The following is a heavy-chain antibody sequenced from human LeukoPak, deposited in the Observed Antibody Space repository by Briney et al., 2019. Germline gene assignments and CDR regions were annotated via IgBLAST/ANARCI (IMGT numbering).Heavy chain of an antibody. J-gene: IGHJ3*02. Sequence: GGPLRLSCLASGFTFGDYAMSWFRQAPGKWLEWVGFIRSKAYGGTTGYAASVKGRFTISRDDSKSIAYLQMNSLKTEDTAVYYCTRDRPRYDYGDYRDAFDIWGPGTMVTVSS. CDR1: GFTFGDYA. D-gene: IGHD4-17*01. CDR2: IRSKAYGGTT. CDR3: TRDRPRYDYGDYRDAFDI. V-gene: IGHV3-49*03.